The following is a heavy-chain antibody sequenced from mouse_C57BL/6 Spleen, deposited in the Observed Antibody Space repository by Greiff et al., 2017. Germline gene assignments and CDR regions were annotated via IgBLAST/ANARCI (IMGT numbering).Heavy chain of an antibody. D-gene: IGHD1-1*01. CDR3: TREIAYYDGSYFDY. Sequence: QVQLQQSGAELVRPGASVTLSCKASGYTFTDYEMHWVKQTPVHGLEWIGAIDPETGGTAYNQKFKGKAILTADKSSSTAYMELRSLTSEDSAVYYGTREIAYYDGSYFDYWGQGTTLTVSS. CDR1: GYTFTDYE. CDR2: IDPETGGT. J-gene: IGHJ2*01. V-gene: IGHV1-15*01.